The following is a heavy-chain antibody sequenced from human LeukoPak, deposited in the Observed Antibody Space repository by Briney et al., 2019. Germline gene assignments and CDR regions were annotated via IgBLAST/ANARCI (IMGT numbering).Heavy chain of an antibody. V-gene: IGHV3-33*01. Sequence: GGSLRLSCAASGFTFSSYGMHWVRRAPGKGLEWVAVIWYDGSNKYYADSVKGRFTISRDNSKNTPYLQMNSLRAEDTAVYYCARDVDYYGSGSYRNWFDPWGQGTLVTVSS. D-gene: IGHD3-10*01. CDR3: ARDVDYYGSGSYRNWFDP. CDR1: GFTFSSYG. CDR2: IWYDGSNK. J-gene: IGHJ5*02.